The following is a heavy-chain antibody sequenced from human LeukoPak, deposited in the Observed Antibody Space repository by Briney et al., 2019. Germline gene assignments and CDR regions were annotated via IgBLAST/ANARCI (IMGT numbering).Heavy chain of an antibody. J-gene: IGHJ4*02. CDR3: ARGQRRLQDY. Sequence: SETLSLTCSVSGGSISSYYWSWIRQPPGKGLEWIGYIYYSGSTNYNPSLKSRVTISLDTSKSQISLKLSSVTAADTAVYYCARGQRRLQDYWGQGTLVTVSS. V-gene: IGHV4-59*01. CDR2: IYYSGST. CDR1: GGSISSYY.